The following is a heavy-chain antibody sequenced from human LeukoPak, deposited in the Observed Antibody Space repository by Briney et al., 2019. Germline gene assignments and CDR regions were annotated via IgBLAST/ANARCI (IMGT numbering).Heavy chain of an antibody. CDR2: IRSKANSYAT. V-gene: IGHV3-73*01. D-gene: IGHD5-24*01. CDR1: GFTFSGSA. J-gene: IGHJ3*02. Sequence: GGSLRLSCSASGFTFSGSAMHWVRQASGKGLEWVGRIRSKANSYATVYGASVKGRFTISRDDSKKTAYLQMNSLKTEDTAVYYCSRPAKNGYNDAFDIWGEGTMVTVSS. CDR3: SRPAKNGYNDAFDI.